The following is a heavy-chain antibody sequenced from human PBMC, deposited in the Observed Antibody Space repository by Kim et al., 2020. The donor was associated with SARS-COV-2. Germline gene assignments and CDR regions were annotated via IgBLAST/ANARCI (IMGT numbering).Heavy chain of an antibody. J-gene: IGHJ5*02. D-gene: IGHD3-9*01. Sequence: GESLKISCKGSGYSFTSYWISWVRQMPGKGLEWMGRIDPSDSYTNYSPSFQGHVTIPADKSISTAYLQWSSLKASDTAMYYCARGGILTGYYVSWFDPWGQGTLVTVSS. V-gene: IGHV5-10-1*01. CDR2: IDPSDSYT. CDR1: GYSFTSYW. CDR3: ARGGILTGYYVSWFDP.